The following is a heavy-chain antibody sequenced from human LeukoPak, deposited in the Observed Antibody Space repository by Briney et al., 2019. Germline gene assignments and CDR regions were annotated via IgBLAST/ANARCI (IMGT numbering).Heavy chain of an antibody. V-gene: IGHV3-21*01. J-gene: IGHJ4*02. Sequence: GGSLTLSCAASGFTFSSYSMNWVRQAPGKGLEWVSSISSSRTYINYADSVKGRFTISRDNAKNSLYLQMNSLRAEDSAVYYCARITLVRGVVKREIDYWGQGTLVTVSS. CDR2: ISSSRTYI. CDR3: ARITLVRGVVKREIDY. CDR1: GFTFSSYS. D-gene: IGHD3-10*01.